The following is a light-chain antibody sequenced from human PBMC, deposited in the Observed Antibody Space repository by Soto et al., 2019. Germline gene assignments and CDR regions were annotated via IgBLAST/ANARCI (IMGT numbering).Light chain of an antibody. Sequence: QSVLTQPPSVSGAPGQTVSISCTGTSSNIGAGQDVHWYQQCPGTAPKLLIFENVNRPSGVPERFSGSKSGTSASLAITGLQAEDEAIYFCQSYDNSLSGSEVFGGGTQLTVL. CDR2: ENV. V-gene: IGLV1-40*01. CDR1: SSNIGAGQD. J-gene: IGLJ3*02. CDR3: QSYDNSLSGSEV.